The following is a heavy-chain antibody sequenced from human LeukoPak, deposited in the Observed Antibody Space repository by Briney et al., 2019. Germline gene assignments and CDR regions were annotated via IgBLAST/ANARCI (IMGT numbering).Heavy chain of an antibody. CDR1: GGSFSGYY. CDR2: INHSGST. V-gene: IGHV4-34*01. CDR3: ARVTMVRGEDSTAPLSQYFDY. J-gene: IGHJ4*02. Sequence: SETLSLTCAVYGGSFSGYYWSWIRQPPGKGLEWIGEINHSGSTNYNPSLKSRVTISVDTSKNQFSLKLSSVTAADTAVYYCARVTMVRGEDSTAPLSQYFDYWGQGTLVTVSS. D-gene: IGHD3-10*01.